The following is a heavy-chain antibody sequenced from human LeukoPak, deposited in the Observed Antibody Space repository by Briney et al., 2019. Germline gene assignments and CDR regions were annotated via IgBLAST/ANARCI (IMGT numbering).Heavy chain of an antibody. V-gene: IGHV3-11*01. D-gene: IGHD4-17*01. CDR3: ARVGRLQYGDYVAFDY. J-gene: IGHJ4*02. CDR1: GFTFTDYY. Sequence: GGSLRLSCATSGFTFTDYYMSWIRQAPGKGLEWVSYISVSGTTMYYADSVKGRFTLSRDNAKNSLYLQMNSLRAEDTAVYYCARVGRLQYGDYVAFDYWGQGALVTVSS. CDR2: ISVSGTTM.